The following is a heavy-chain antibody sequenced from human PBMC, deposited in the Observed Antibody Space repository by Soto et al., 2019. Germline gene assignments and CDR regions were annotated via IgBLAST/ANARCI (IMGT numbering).Heavy chain of an antibody. D-gene: IGHD2-15*01. Sequence: VGSLRLSCAVSGFNVTNTYMSWVRQAPGKGLEWVSVIYRGVSTFYADSVKGRFTVSRDDSKNTVSLQMNSLRAEDTAVYYCARDRSDSARADSFDIWGQGTMVTVS. V-gene: IGHV3-53*01. CDR1: GFNVTNTY. CDR3: ARDRSDSARADSFDI. J-gene: IGHJ3*02. CDR2: IYRGVST.